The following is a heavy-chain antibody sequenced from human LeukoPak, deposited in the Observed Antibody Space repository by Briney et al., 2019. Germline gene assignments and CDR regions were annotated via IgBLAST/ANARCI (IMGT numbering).Heavy chain of an antibody. CDR2: IYYSGST. J-gene: IGHJ3*02. CDR3: ARDLTDFWSGYYLLGAFDI. CDR1: GGSISSGDYY. D-gene: IGHD3-3*01. V-gene: IGHV4-30-4*08. Sequence: SQTLSLTCTVSGGSISSGDYYWRWIRQLPGKGLEWIGYIYYSGSTYYNPSLKGRVTISVDTSKNQFSLKLSSVTAADTAVYYCARDLTDFWSGYYLLGAFDIWGQGTMVTVSS.